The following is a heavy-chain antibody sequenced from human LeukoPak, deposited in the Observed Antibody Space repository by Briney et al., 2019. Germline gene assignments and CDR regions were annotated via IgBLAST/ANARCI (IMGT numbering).Heavy chain of an antibody. Sequence: PGGSLRLSCAASGFTVSSNYMSWVRQAPGKGLEWVSVIYSGGSTYYADSVKGRFTISRDNSKNTLYLQMNSLRAEDTAVYYCARATFYYASGSYLFDPWGQGTQVTASS. CDR2: IYSGGST. J-gene: IGHJ5*02. CDR1: GFTVSSNY. CDR3: ARATFYYASGSYLFDP. D-gene: IGHD3-10*01. V-gene: IGHV3-53*01.